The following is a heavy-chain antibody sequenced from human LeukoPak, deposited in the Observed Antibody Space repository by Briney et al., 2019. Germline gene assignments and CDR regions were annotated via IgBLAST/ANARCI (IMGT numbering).Heavy chain of an antibody. CDR3: ASRATVPPHNWFDP. D-gene: IGHD4-17*01. CDR2: IDPSDSYT. V-gene: IGHV5-10-1*01. J-gene: IGHJ5*02. Sequence: GESLKISCKGSGYTFISNWITWVRQMPGKGLEWMGRIDPSDSYTNYSPSFQGHVAISADKSTSTAYLQWSSLKASDTAMYYCASRATVPPHNWFDPWGQGTLVTVSS. CDR1: GYTFISNW.